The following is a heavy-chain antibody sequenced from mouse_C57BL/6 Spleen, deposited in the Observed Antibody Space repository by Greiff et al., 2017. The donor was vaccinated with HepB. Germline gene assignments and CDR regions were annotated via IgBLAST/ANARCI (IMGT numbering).Heavy chain of an antibody. CDR1: GFNIKDDY. CDR3: TTSETAQATFYYAMDY. J-gene: IGHJ4*01. V-gene: IGHV14-4*01. Sequence: VQLQHSGAELVRPGASVKLSCTASGFNIKDDYMHWVKQRPEQGLEWIGWIDPENGDTEYASKFQGKATITADTSSNTAYLQLSSLTSEDTAVYYCTTSETAQATFYYAMDYWGQGTSVTVSS. CDR2: IDPENGDT. D-gene: IGHD3-2*02.